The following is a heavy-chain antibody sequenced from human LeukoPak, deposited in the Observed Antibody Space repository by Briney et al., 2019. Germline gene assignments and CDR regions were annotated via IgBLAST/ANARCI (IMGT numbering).Heavy chain of an antibody. D-gene: IGHD4-17*01. CDR3: AKPIGPRYGDYHNRCFDS. CDR1: GFTFSTYA. V-gene: IGHV3-23*01. Sequence: PGGSLRLSCAASGFTFSTYAMSWVRQVPAKGLEWVSAISTTTYYADFVEGRFTISRDNPKNTLYLQMNSLRAEDTAVYYCAKPIGPRYGDYHNRCFDSWGQGTLVTVSS. J-gene: IGHJ5*01. CDR2: ISTTT.